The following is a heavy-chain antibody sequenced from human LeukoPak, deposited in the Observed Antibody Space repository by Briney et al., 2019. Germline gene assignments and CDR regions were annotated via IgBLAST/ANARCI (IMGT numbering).Heavy chain of an antibody. J-gene: IGHJ5*02. D-gene: IGHD2-15*01. Sequence: GRSLRLSCAASGFTFSSYGMHWVRQAPGKGLEWVAVISHDGSNIHYGDSVKGRFTISGDNSQNLLYLQMNSLRAEDTAMYYCAKDPYRVVVATGNYLDPWGQGTLVTVSS. CDR2: ISHDGSNI. CDR1: GFTFSSYG. CDR3: AKDPYRVVVATGNYLDP. V-gene: IGHV3-30*18.